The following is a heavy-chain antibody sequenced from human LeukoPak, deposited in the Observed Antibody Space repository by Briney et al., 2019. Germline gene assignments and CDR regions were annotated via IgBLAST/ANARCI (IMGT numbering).Heavy chain of an antibody. V-gene: IGHV3-64*04. J-gene: IGHJ3*02. CDR3: ASNLAAEWGAFDI. CDR2: ISSNGGST. CDR1: GFTFSSYA. Sequence: GSLRLSCSASGFTFSSYAMHWVRQAPGKGLEYVSAISSNGGSTYYADSVKGRFTISRDNSKNTLYLQMNSLRAEDTAVYYCASNLAAEWGAFDIWGQGTMVTVSS. D-gene: IGHD2-8*01.